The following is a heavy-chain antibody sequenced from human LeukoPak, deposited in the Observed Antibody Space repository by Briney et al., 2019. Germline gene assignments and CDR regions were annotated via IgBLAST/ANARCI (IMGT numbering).Heavy chain of an antibody. Sequence: SETLSLTCTVSGGSISSSSYYWSWIRQPPGKGLEWIGEINHSGSTNYNPSLKSRVTISVDTSKNQFSLKLSSVTAAGTAVYYCARHGRYFDWLGLSAFDIWGQGTMVTVSS. J-gene: IGHJ3*02. D-gene: IGHD3-9*01. CDR1: GGSISSSSYY. V-gene: IGHV4-39*01. CDR2: INHSGST. CDR3: ARHGRYFDWLGLSAFDI.